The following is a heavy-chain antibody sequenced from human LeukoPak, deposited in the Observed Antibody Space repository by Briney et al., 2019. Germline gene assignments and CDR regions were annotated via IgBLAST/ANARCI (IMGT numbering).Heavy chain of an antibody. CDR1: GFTFSSYA. CDR3: AKRGVRYCSSTSCYPY. D-gene: IGHD2-2*01. Sequence: TGGSLRLSCAASGFTFSSYAMSWVRQAPGKGLEWVSAISGSGGSTYYADSVKGRFTISRDNSKNTLYLQMNSLRAEDTAVYYCAKRGVRYCSSTSCYPYWGQGTLVTVSS. V-gene: IGHV3-23*01. J-gene: IGHJ4*02. CDR2: ISGSGGST.